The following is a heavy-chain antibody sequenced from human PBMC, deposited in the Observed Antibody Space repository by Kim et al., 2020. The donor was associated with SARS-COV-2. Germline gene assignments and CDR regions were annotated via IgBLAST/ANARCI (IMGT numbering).Heavy chain of an antibody. D-gene: IGHD6-13*01. V-gene: IGHV3-53*01. Sequence: SGKGRFNIARDNSKNTLYLQMNSLRAEDTAVYYCARSIAAAGKNYYGMDVWGQGTTVTVSS. CDR3: ARSIAAAGKNYYGMDV. J-gene: IGHJ6*02.